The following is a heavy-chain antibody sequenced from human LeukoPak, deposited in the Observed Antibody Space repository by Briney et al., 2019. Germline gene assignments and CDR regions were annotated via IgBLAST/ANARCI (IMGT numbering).Heavy chain of an antibody. D-gene: IGHD5-12*01. CDR1: GFTFSTYS. Sequence: TSGGSLRLSCAASGFTFSTYSINWVRQAPGKGLEWVSSISSSSSYIYYADSVKGRFTISRDNAKNSLSLQMNSLRAQDTAVYYCARAPRPYSGYVDYWGQGTLVTVSS. J-gene: IGHJ4*02. CDR3: ARAPRPYSGYVDY. V-gene: IGHV3-21*01. CDR2: ISSSSSYI.